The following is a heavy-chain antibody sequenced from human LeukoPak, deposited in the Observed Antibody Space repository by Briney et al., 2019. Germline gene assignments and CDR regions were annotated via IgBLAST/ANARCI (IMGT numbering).Heavy chain of an antibody. Sequence: GGSLRLSCAASGLTFSSYAVNWVRQAPGKGLEWVSGISGSGGSTYYADSVKGRFTISRDNSKNTVYLQMNSLRAEDTAVYYCAKEEGIVAAGGISYWGQGTLVTVSS. V-gene: IGHV3-23*01. CDR1: GLTFSSYA. CDR2: ISGSGGST. CDR3: AKEEGIVAAGGISY. J-gene: IGHJ4*02. D-gene: IGHD6-13*01.